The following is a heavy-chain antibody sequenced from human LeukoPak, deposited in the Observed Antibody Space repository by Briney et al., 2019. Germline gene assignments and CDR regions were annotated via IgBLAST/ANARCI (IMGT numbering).Heavy chain of an antibody. V-gene: IGHV4-30-4*08. D-gene: IGHD2-2*01. CDR1: GGSISSGDYY. CDR3: ARVVVPAARRRPDWFDP. CDR2: IYYSGST. Sequence: SETLSVTCTVSGGSISSGDYYWSWIRQPPGKGLEWIGYIYYSGSTYYNPSLKSRVTISVDTSKNQFSLKLSSVTAADTAVYYCARVVVPAARRRPDWFDPWGQGTLVTVSS. J-gene: IGHJ5*02.